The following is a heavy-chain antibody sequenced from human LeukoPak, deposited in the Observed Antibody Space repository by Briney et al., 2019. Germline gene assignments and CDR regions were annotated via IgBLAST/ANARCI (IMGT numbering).Heavy chain of an antibody. CDR3: AKLLAVAGNPYFDY. V-gene: IGHV3-23*01. CDR1: GFSFGSYA. CDR2: ISGSGGST. Sequence: GGSLRLSCEASGFSFGSYAMTWVRQAPGKGLEWVSAISGSGGSTYYADSVKGRFTISRDNSKNTLYLQMNSLRAEDTAVYYCAKLLAVAGNPYFDYWGQGTLVTVSS. D-gene: IGHD6-19*01. J-gene: IGHJ4*02.